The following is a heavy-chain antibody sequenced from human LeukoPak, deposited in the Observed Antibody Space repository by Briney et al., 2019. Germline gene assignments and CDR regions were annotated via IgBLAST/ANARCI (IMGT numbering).Heavy chain of an antibody. CDR3: ARTGGVLRYFTDAFDI. V-gene: IGHV4-38-2*02. J-gene: IGHJ3*02. D-gene: IGHD3-9*01. CDR1: GYPISSGYY. Sequence: SETLSLTCTVSGYPISSGYYWGWIRQAPGEGLEWIGTIYYSGNTYYNPSLKSRVTISLDTSKNQFSLKLSSVTAADTAVYYCARTGGVLRYFTDAFDIWGQGTMVTVSS. CDR2: IYYSGNT.